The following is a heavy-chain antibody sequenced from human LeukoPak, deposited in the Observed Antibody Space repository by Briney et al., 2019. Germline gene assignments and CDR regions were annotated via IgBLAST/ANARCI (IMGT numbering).Heavy chain of an antibody. V-gene: IGHV3-23*01. CDR1: GFTFSSYV. D-gene: IGHD4-11*01. CDR3: AKANYSGLVLMDV. J-gene: IGHJ6*02. Sequence: GGSLRLSCAASGFTFSSYVMTWVRQAPGKGLEWVSSISGSGDITYYADSVKGRFTISRDNSKNTLYLQMNSLRAEDTAVYHCAKANYSGLVLMDVWGPGTTVTVSS. CDR2: ISGSGDIT.